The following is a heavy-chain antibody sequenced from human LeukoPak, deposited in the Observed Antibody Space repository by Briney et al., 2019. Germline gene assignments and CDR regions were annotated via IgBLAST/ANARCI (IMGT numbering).Heavy chain of an antibody. CDR3: ARDRVPPYGYVWGSYRSVDY. Sequence: ASVKVSCKASGYTFTSYYMHWVRQAPGQGLEWMGIINPSGGSTSYAQKFQGRVTMTRDTSTSTVYMELSSLRSEDTAVYYCARDRVPPYGYVWGSYRSVDYWGQGTLVTVSS. J-gene: IGHJ4*02. D-gene: IGHD3-16*02. V-gene: IGHV1-46*01. CDR2: INPSGGST. CDR1: GYTFTSYY.